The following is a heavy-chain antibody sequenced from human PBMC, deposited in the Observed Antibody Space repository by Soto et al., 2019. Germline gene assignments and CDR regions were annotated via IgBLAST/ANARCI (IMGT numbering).Heavy chain of an antibody. J-gene: IGHJ4*02. V-gene: IGHV1-8*01. D-gene: IGHD3-22*01. CDR1: GYTFTSYD. CDR3: ARGVVYYDSSGYYFAY. CDR2: MNPNSGNT. Sequence: QVQLVQSGAEVKKPGASVKVSCKASGYTFTSYDINWVRQATGQGLEWMGWMNPNSGNTGYAQKFQGRVTMTRNTSLSTAYMELSSLRSEDTAVYYCARGVVYYDSSGYYFAYWGQGTLVTVSS.